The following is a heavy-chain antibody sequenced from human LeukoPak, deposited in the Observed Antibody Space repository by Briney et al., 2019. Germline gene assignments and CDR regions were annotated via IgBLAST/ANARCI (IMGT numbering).Heavy chain of an antibody. Sequence: SETLSLTCTVSGDSINNYYWSWIRQPAGKGLEWIGRIYTSGTTTYNPSLKSRVTMSADTSKNQLSLKLSSVTAADTAVYYCARDEDYYGPGSYGFTLAWDYWGQGTPVTVSS. CDR3: ARDEDYYGPGSYGFTLAWDY. D-gene: IGHD3-10*01. CDR2: IYTSGTT. CDR1: GDSINNYY. J-gene: IGHJ4*02. V-gene: IGHV4-4*07.